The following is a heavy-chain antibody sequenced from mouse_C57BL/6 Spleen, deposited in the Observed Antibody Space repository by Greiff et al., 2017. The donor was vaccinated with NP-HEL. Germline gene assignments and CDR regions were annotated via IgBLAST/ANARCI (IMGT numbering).Heavy chain of an antibody. CDR1: GFSFNTYA. CDR3: VIYYGSSYYAMDY. D-gene: IGHD1-1*01. CDR2: IRSKSNNYAT. J-gene: IGHJ4*01. V-gene: IGHV10-1*01. Sequence: VQLKESGGGLVQPKGSLKLSCAASGFSFNTYAMNWVRQAPGKGLEWVARIRSKSNNYATYYADSVKDRFTISRDDSESMLYLQMNNLKTEDTAMYYCVIYYGSSYYAMDYWGQGTSVTVSS.